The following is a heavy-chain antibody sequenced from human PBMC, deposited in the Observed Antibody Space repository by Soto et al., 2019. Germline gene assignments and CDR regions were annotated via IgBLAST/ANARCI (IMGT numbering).Heavy chain of an antibody. V-gene: IGHV3-72*01. J-gene: IGHJ5*02. CDR2: SRNKANGYTT. Sequence: EVPLVESGGGLVQPGGSLRLSCAASGFSFSDYYMDWVRQAPRKGLEWVGRSRNKANGYTTDFAASVKGRFTISRDDSKNSLYLQMKSLKTEDTAVYYCARDAYCNGDCPLGFDPWCQGALVTVSS. CDR1: GFSFSDYY. CDR3: ARDAYCNGDCPLGFDP. D-gene: IGHD2-21*02.